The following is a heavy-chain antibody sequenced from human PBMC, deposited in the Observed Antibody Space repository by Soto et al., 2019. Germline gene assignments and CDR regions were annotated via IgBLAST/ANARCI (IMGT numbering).Heavy chain of an antibody. CDR2: ISSNGGSI. J-gene: IGHJ5*02. CDR3: EKADYYDSSGLNWFDP. V-gene: IGHV3-9*01. D-gene: IGHD3-22*01. Sequence: EVHLVESGGGLVQPGRSLRLSCAASGFTFEDYVMRWVRQAPGKGLEWVSGISSNGGSIGYADFVKGRFTISRDNHNNSLYLQMNNLRAEDTGLYYCEKADYYDSSGLNWFDPWCQGSLV. CDR1: GFTFEDYV.